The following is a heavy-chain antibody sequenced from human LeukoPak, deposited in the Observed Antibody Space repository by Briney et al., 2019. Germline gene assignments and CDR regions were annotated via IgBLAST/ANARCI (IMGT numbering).Heavy chain of an antibody. CDR3: ARHTAGGYSSSWSTPFDY. D-gene: IGHD6-13*01. J-gene: IGHJ4*02. Sequence: GESLKISCKGSGYSFTSYWIGWVRQMPGKGLEWMGIIYPGDSDTRYSPSFQGQVTISADKSISTAYLQWSSLKASDTAMYYCARHTAGGYSSSWSTPFDYWGQGTLVTVSS. CDR2: IYPGDSDT. CDR1: GYSFTSYW. V-gene: IGHV5-51*01.